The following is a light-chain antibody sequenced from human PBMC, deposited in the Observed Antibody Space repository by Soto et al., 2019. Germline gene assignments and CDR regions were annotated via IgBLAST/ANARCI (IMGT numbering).Light chain of an antibody. CDR1: ETVRSN. Sequence: VMTQSPDTLSVSPGERATLSCRASETVRSNLAWYQQKPGQAPRILIYDASNRATGIPARFSGSGSGTDFTLTISSLEPEDFAVYYCQQRSNWPPITFGQGTRLEIK. CDR3: QQRSNWPPIT. V-gene: IGKV3-11*01. CDR2: DAS. J-gene: IGKJ5*01.